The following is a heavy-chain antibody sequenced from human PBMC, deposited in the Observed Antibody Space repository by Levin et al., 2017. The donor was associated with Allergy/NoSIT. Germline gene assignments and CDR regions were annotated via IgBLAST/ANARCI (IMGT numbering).Heavy chain of an antibody. D-gene: IGHD2-21*01. CDR3: ARETRGCGGDCIDY. V-gene: IGHV3-48*03. CDR2: IGSSGGPI. J-gene: IGHJ4*02. Sequence: PSETLSLTCAASGFTFSDYEFNWVRQAPGKGLEWLSYIGSSGGPIYYADSVRGRFTISRDNAKNSLYLQMNSLRAEDTALYYCARETRGCGGDCIDYWGQGTLVTVSS. CDR1: GFTFSDYE.